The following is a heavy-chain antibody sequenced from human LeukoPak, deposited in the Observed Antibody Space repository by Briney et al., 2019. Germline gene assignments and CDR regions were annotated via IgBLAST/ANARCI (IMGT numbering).Heavy chain of an antibody. Sequence: SETLSLTCAVYGGSFSGYYWSWIRQPPGKGLEWIGEINHSGSTNYNPSLKSRVTISVDTSKNQFSLKLSSVTAADTAVYYCARHGDLKHTYYDFWSGYYINYWGQGTLVTVSS. V-gene: IGHV4-34*01. CDR2: INHSGST. D-gene: IGHD3-3*01. CDR3: ARHGDLKHTYYDFWSGYYINY. J-gene: IGHJ4*02. CDR1: GGSFSGYY.